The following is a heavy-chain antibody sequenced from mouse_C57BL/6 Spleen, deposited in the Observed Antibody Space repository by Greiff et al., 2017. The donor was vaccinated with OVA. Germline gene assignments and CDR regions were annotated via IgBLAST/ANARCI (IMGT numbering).Heavy chain of an antibody. Sequence: QVQLQQPGAELVKPGASVKLSCKASGYTFTSYWMHWVKQRPGQGLEWIGMIHPNSGSTNYNEKFKSKATLTVDKSSSTAYMQLSSLTSEDTAVYYCARSYDYGYFDVWGTGTTVTVSS. D-gene: IGHD2-4*01. CDR1: GYTFTSYW. CDR2: IHPNSGST. V-gene: IGHV1-64*01. CDR3: ARSYDYGYFDV. J-gene: IGHJ1*03.